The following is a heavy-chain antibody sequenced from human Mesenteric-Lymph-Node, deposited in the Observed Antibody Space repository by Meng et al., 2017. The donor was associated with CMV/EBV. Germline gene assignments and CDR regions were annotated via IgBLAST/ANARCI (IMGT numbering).Heavy chain of an antibody. Sequence: ASVKVSCKVSGYTFIGYYIHWVRQAPGQGLEWMGWINPNSGGINYAQKFQGRVTMTRDTSISTAYMELGRLRSDDTAVYYCARGPSYGVYDFWGQGALVTVS. CDR1: GYTFIGYY. V-gene: IGHV1-2*02. J-gene: IGHJ4*02. CDR3: ARGPSYGVYDF. D-gene: IGHD5-18*01. CDR2: INPNSGGI.